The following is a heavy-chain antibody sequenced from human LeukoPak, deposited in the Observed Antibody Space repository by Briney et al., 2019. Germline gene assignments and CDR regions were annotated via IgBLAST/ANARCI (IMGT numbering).Heavy chain of an antibody. CDR3: ARGLINGHGFDY. D-gene: IGHD1-20*01. CDR2: IRYDGSNK. CDR1: GFTFSSYG. Sequence: GGSLRLSCAASGFTFSSYGMHWVRQAPGKGLEWVAFIRYDGSNKYYADSVKGRFTISRDNSKNTLYLQMNSLRAEDTAVYYCARGLINGHGFDYWGQGTLVTVSS. V-gene: IGHV3-30*02. J-gene: IGHJ4*02.